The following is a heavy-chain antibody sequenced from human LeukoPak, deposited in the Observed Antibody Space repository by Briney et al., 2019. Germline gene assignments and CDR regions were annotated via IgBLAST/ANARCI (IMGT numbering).Heavy chain of an antibody. CDR3: ARVDIVVVVAASYYYMDV. CDR1: GGSISSYY. V-gene: IGHV4-59*01. D-gene: IGHD2-15*01. J-gene: IGHJ6*03. CDR2: IYYSGST. Sequence: SETLSLTCTVSGGSISSYYWSWIRQPPGKGLEWIWYIYYSGSTNYNPSLKSRVTISVDTSKNQFSLKLSSVTAADTAVYYCARVDIVVVVAASYYYMDVWGKGTTVTVSS.